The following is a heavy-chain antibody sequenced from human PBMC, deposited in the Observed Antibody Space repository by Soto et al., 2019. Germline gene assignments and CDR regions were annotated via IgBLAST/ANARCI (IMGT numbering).Heavy chain of an antibody. J-gene: IGHJ4*02. V-gene: IGHV3-9*01. CDR3: AKGGYSYGYRSYYFDY. D-gene: IGHD5-18*01. CDR1: GFTFDDYA. CDR2: ISWNSGSI. Sequence: SGGSLRLSCAASGFTFDDYAMHWVRQAPGKGLEWVSGISWNSGSIGYADSVKGRFTITRDNAKNSLYLQMNSLRAEDTALYYCAKGGYSYGYRSYYFDYWGQGTLVTVSS.